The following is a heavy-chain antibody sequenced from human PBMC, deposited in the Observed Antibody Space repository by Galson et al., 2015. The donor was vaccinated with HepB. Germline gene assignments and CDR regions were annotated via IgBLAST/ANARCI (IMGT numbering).Heavy chain of an antibody. D-gene: IGHD3-10*01. V-gene: IGHV3-48*04. CDR2: ISSSSTTI. CDR1: TFIFSTYS. Sequence: SLRLSCAASTFIFSTYSMNWVRQAPGKGLEWVSYISSSSTTIYYADSVKGRFTISRDNAKNTLYLQMNSLRAEDTAVYYCARDRTRYSGSGSYSPDNWFDPWGQGTLVTVSS. J-gene: IGHJ5*02. CDR3: ARDRTRYSGSGSYSPDNWFDP.